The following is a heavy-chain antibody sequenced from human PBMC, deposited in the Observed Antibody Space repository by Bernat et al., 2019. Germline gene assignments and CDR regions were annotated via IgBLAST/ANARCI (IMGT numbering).Heavy chain of an antibody. J-gene: IGHJ4*02. CDR2: MNPNSGNT. CDR1: GYTFTSYD. V-gene: IGHV1-8*01. CDR3: ARGRVSVRPPKYSSSWYGLVY. D-gene: IGHD6-13*01. Sequence: QVQLVQSGAEVKKPGASVKVSCKASGYTFTSYDINWVRQATGQGLEWMGWMNPNSGNTGYAQKFQGRVTMTRNTSISKAYMELGSLRSEDTAVYYCARGRVSVRPPKYSSSWYGLVYWGQGTLVTVSS.